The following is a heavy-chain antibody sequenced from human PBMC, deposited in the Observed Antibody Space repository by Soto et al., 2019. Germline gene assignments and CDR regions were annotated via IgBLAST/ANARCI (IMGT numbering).Heavy chain of an antibody. CDR1: GYTFTSYG. V-gene: IGHV1-18*01. J-gene: IGHJ5*02. D-gene: IGHD3-16*01. CDR3: ARDHDPPNWFDP. Sequence: ASVKVSCKASGYTFTSYGISWVGQAPGQGLEWMGWISAYNGNTNYAQKLQGRVTMTTDTSTSTAYMELRSLRSDDTAVYYCARDHDPPNWFDPWGQGTLVTVSS. CDR2: ISAYNGNT.